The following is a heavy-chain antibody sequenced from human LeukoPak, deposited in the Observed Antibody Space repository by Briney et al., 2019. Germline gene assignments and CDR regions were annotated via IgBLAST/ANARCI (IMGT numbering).Heavy chain of an antibody. CDR2: INPNSGGT. CDR1: GYTFTGYY. V-gene: IGHV1-2*04. D-gene: IGHD4-17*01. CDR3: ARDRAYGASPRGMDV. Sequence: ASVKVSCKASGYTFTGYYMHWVRQAPGQGLEWMGWINPNSGGTNYAQKFQGWVTMTRDTSISTAYMELSRLRSDDTAVYYCARDRAYGASPRGMDVWGQGTTVTVSS. J-gene: IGHJ6*02.